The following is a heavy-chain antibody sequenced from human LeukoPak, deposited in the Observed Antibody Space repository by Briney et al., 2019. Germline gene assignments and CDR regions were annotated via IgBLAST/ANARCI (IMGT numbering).Heavy chain of an antibody. V-gene: IGHV1-2*02. Sequence: GASVKVSCKASGYTFTGYYMHWVRQAPGQGLEWMGWINPNSGGTNYAQKFQGRVTMTRDTSISTAYMELSRLRSDDTAVYYCARGSSSWYDVSASYFDYWGQGTLVTVSS. D-gene: IGHD6-13*01. J-gene: IGHJ4*02. CDR3: ARGSSSWYDVSASYFDY. CDR1: GYTFTGYY. CDR2: INPNSGGT.